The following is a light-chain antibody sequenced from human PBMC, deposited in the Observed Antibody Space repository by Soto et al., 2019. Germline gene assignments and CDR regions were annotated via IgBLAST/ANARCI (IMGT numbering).Light chain of an antibody. V-gene: IGKV1-39*01. CDR2: AAS. Sequence: DIQMTQSPSSLSASVGDRVTITCRASQSIRSYLNWYQQKPGTAPKLLIYAASSLQSGVPSRFSGSGSGTDFTLTISSLQPEDFATYYCQKSSSIWTFGQGTKVDTK. CDR1: QSIRSY. CDR3: QKSSSIWT. J-gene: IGKJ1*01.